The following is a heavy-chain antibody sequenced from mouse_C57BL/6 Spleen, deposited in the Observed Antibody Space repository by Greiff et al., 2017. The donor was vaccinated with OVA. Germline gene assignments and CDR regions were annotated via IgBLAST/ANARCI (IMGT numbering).Heavy chain of an antibody. Sequence: VQLQQSGPGLVKPSQSLSLTCSVTGYSITSGYYWYWIRQFPGNKLEWMGYISYDGSNNYNPSLKNRISIPRDTSKTQFFLKLNSVTTEDTATYYCARGYGNYDYAMDYWGQGTSVTVSS. D-gene: IGHD2-1*01. CDR2: ISYDGSN. CDR1: GYSITSGYY. CDR3: ARGYGNYDYAMDY. J-gene: IGHJ4*01. V-gene: IGHV3-6*01.